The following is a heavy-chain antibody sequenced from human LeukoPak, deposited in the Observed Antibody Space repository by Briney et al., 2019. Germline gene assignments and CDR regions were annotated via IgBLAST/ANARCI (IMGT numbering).Heavy chain of an antibody. J-gene: IGHJ4*02. CDR1: GFTFSNYW. D-gene: IGHD1-1*01. Sequence: GGSLRLSCAASGFTFSNYWMSWVRQAPGKGLEWGANINQDGSGEYYVDSVKGRFTLSRDNAKNTLYLQMNSLRAEATAVYYCAQANEPTFDYWGQGTLVTVSS. CDR3: AQANEPTFDY. V-gene: IGHV3-7*01. CDR2: INQDGSGE.